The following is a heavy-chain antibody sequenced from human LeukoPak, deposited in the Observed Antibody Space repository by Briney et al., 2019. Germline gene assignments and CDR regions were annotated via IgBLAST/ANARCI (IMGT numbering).Heavy chain of an antibody. CDR1: GYTFTSYG. D-gene: IGHD6-13*01. J-gene: IGHJ6*03. V-gene: IGHV1-18*01. Sequence: ASVKVSCKASGYTFTSYGISWVRQAPGQGLEWMGWISAYNGNTNYAQKFQGRVTMTEDTSTDTAYMELSSLRSEDTAVYYCATVSSIAAAGSDYYYYMDVWGKGTTVTVSS. CDR2: ISAYNGNT. CDR3: ATVSSIAAAGSDYYYYMDV.